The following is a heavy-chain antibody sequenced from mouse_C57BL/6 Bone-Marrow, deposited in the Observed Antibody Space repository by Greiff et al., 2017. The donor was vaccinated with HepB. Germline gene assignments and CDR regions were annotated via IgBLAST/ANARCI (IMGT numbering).Heavy chain of an antibody. CDR1: GFTFSNYW. J-gene: IGHJ3*01. D-gene: IGHD4-1*01. Sequence: EVQLVESGGGLVQPGGSMKLSCVASGFTFSNYWMNWVRQSPEKGLEWVAQIRLKSDNYATHYAESVKGRFTISRDDSKSSVYLQMNNLRAEDTGIYYCTGEGTGSAWFAYWGQGTLVTVSA. CDR2: IRLKSDNYAT. V-gene: IGHV6-3*01. CDR3: TGEGTGSAWFAY.